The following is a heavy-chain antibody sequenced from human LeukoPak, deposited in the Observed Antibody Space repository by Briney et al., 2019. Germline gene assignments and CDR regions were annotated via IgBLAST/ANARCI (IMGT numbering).Heavy chain of an antibody. Sequence: PGGSLRLSCAASGFTFSTYEVNWVRQAPGKGLEWVSYISSSGSTIYYADSVKGRFTISRDNAKNSLYLQMNSLRAEDTAVYYCARGDSSGYYSWPYYFDYWGQGTLVTVSS. D-gene: IGHD3-22*01. CDR3: ARGDSSGYYSWPYYFDY. V-gene: IGHV3-48*03. J-gene: IGHJ4*02. CDR1: GFTFSTYE. CDR2: ISSSGSTI.